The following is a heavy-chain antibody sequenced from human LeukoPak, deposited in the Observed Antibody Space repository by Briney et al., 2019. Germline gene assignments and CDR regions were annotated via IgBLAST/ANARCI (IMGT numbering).Heavy chain of an antibody. Sequence: GGSLRLSCAASGFTFSSYGMHWVRQAPGKGPEWVAFIRYDGSNKYYADSVKGRFTISRDNSKNTLYLQMNSLRAEDTAVYYCAKAFDYYYYYMDVWGKGTTVTVSS. CDR2: IRYDGSNK. CDR1: GFTFSSYG. V-gene: IGHV3-30*02. CDR3: AKAFDYYYYYMDV. J-gene: IGHJ6*03.